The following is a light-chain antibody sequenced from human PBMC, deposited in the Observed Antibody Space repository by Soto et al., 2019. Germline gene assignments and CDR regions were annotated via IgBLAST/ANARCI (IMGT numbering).Light chain of an antibody. V-gene: IGLV2-23*01. J-gene: IGLJ3*02. CDR1: SSDVGSYNL. Sequence: QSALTQPASVSGSPGQSITISCTGTSSDVGSYNLVSWYQQHPGKAPKLMIYEGSKRRSGVSNRFSGSKSGNTASLTISGLQAEDEADYYCCSYAGSSTWVFGGGNKLTVL. CDR2: EGS. CDR3: CSYAGSSTWV.